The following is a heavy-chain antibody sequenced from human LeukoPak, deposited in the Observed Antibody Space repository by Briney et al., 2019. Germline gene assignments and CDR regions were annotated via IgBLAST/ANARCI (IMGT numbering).Heavy chain of an antibody. Sequence: SETLSLTCTVSGDSINNSPYYWAWIRQPPGKGLEWIGSIYYSGTTYYNPSLKSRVTISVDTPKNEVSLKAPSVTAADTAIYYCTRHARVVPATGVDVWGQGTTVTVSS. CDR3: TRHARVVPATGVDV. CDR1: GDSINNSPYY. D-gene: IGHD2-2*01. V-gene: IGHV4-39*01. CDR2: IYYSGTT. J-gene: IGHJ6*02.